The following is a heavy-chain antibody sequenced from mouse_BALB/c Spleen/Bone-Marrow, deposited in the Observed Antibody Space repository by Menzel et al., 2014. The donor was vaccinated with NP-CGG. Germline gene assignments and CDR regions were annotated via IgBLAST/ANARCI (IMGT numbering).Heavy chain of an antibody. Sequence: EVQLQQSGPELVKPGASVKMSCKASGYTFTDHYMDWVKQSHGESFEWIGRVNPYNGGTSYNQKFKGKATMTVDKSSTTAYMELNSLTSEDSAVYYCARGGYRDYWGQGATLTVSS. CDR3: ARGGYRDY. D-gene: IGHD2-2*01. V-gene: IGHV1-19*01. CDR1: GYTFTDHY. CDR2: VNPYNGGT. J-gene: IGHJ2*01.